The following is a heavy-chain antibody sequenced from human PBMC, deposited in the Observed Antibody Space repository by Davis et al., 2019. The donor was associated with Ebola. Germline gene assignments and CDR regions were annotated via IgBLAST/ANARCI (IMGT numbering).Heavy chain of an antibody. J-gene: IGHJ6*02. Sequence: AASVKVSCKASGYSFASYSVTWVRRAPGQGLEWIGWISPYNGHTSYAQKFQGRVTMTRDTSTSTVYMELSSLRSEDTAVYYCARDGIPADIVVVPALVHYYYYYYGMDVWGQGTTVTVSS. CDR2: ISPYNGHT. D-gene: IGHD2-2*01. CDR3: ARDGIPADIVVVPALVHYYYYYYGMDV. CDR1: GYSFASYS. V-gene: IGHV1-18*01.